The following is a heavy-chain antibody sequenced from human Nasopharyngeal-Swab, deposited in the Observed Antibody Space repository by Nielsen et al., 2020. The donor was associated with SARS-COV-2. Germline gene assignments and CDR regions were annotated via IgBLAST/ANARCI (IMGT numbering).Heavy chain of an antibody. J-gene: IGHJ4*02. V-gene: IGHV3-48*04. D-gene: IGHD5-24*01. CDR2: ISSSSSTI. CDR3: ARDSSWGRDGYYRGDY. Sequence: WIRQPPGKGLEWVSYISSSSSTIYYADSVKGRFTISRDNAKNSLYLQMNSPRAEDTAVYYCARDSSWGRDGYYRGDYWGQGTLVTVSS.